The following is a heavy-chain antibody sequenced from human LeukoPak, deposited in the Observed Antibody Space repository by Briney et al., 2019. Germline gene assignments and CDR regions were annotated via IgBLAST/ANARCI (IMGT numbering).Heavy chain of an antibody. J-gene: IGHJ5*02. D-gene: IGHD6-13*01. CDR1: GYTFNGYY. CDR2: INPNSGGT. Sequence: ASVKVSCKSSGYTFNGYYMHWVRQAPGQGLEWMGWINPNSGGTNYAQKFQGRVTMTRDTSISTAYMELSRLRSDDTAVYYCARATGYSSSWYGNWFDPWGQGTLVTVSS. CDR3: ARATGYSSSWYGNWFDP. V-gene: IGHV1-2*02.